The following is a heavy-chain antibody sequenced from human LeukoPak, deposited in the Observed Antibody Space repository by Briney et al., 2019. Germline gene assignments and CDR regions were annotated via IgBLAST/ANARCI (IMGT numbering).Heavy chain of an antibody. CDR2: ISSRSSYI. CDR1: GFTFSTYT. J-gene: IGHJ4*02. Sequence: PGGSLRLSCAASGFTFSTYTMNWVRQAPGKGLEWVSSISSRSSYIYYADSVKGRFTISRDNAKNSLYLQMNSLRAEDTGVYYCARLPELPGFGDYWGQGALVTVSS. V-gene: IGHV3-21*01. D-gene: IGHD3-10*01. CDR3: ARLPELPGFGDY.